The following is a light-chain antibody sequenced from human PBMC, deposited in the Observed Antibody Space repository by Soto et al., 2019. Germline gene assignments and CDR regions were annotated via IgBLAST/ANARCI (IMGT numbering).Light chain of an antibody. Sequence: EIVLTQSPGTLSLSPGERATLSCRASQSVSSSYLAWYQQKPGQTPRLLIYGASSRATGIPDRFSGSGSGTDFTLTISRLEPEDFAVYYCQQYGSSPHAFGQGTPVEIK. CDR1: QSVSSSY. J-gene: IGKJ1*01. CDR2: GAS. CDR3: QQYGSSPHA. V-gene: IGKV3-20*01.